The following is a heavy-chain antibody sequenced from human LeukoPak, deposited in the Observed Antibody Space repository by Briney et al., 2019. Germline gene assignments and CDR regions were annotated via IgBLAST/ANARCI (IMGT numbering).Heavy chain of an antibody. CDR1: GGSISSGGYS. V-gene: IGHV4-30-2*01. CDR2: IYHSGST. D-gene: IGHD4-17*01. J-gene: IGHJ2*01. Sequence: SETLSLTCAVSGGSISSGGYSWSWIRQPPGKGLEWIGYIYHSGSTYYNPSLKSRVTISVDRSKNQFSLKLSSVTAADTAVYYCARVPTVTTFDWYFDLWGRGTLVTVSS. CDR3: ARVPTVTTFDWYFDL.